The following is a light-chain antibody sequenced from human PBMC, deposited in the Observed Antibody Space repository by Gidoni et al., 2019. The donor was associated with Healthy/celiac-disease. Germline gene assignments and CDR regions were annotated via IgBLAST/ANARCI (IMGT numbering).Light chain of an antibody. CDR2: LGS. Sequence: DSVMTQSPRSLPVTPGEPASISCRSSQSLLHSNGYNYLDWYLQKPGQSPHLLIYLGSNRASGVPDRFSGSGSGTDFTLNISRVEAEDVGVYYCMQALQTPITFGQXTRLEIK. J-gene: IGKJ5*01. V-gene: IGKV2-28*01. CDR3: MQALQTPIT. CDR1: QSLLHSNGYNY.